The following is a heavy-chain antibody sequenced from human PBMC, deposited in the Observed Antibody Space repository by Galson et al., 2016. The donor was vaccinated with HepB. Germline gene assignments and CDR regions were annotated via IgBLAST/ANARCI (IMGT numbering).Heavy chain of an antibody. J-gene: IGHJ2*01. Sequence: ETLSLTCSVSGVSISNDIFYWGWIRQPPGKGLEWIGNIYYSGNTYYNPSLKSRVTISVDTSKNQFSLKLTSVTAADAAVYYCARVVGITMIIATGYIDLWGRGTLVTVSS. CDR2: IYYSGNT. D-gene: IGHD3-22*01. CDR3: ARVVGITMIIATGYIDL. CDR1: GVSISNDIFY. V-gene: IGHV4-39*07.